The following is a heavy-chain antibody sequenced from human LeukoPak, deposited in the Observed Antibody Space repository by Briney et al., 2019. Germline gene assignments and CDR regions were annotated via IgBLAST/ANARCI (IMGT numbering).Heavy chain of an antibody. Sequence: GGSLRLSCAASEFTFSIYWMTWVRQAPGKGLEWVANIKQDGSEKYYGDAVKGRFTISRDNAKNSLFLQMNSLRAEDTAVYYCARFSGYSYGGWFDYWGQGTLVTVSS. D-gene: IGHD5-18*01. CDR1: EFTFSIYW. V-gene: IGHV3-7*01. CDR3: ARFSGYSYGGWFDY. J-gene: IGHJ4*02. CDR2: IKQDGSEK.